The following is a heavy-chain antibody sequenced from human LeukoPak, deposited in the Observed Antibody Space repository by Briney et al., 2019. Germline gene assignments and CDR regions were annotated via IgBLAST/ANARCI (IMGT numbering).Heavy chain of an antibody. Sequence: QPGRSLRLSCAASGFTFSSYGMHWVRQAPGKGLEWVAVISYDGSNKYYADSVKGRFTISRDNSKNTLYLQMNSLRAEDTAVYYCAKDAYFGWLPNPKHNWFDPWGQGTLVTVSS. CDR2: ISYDGSNK. J-gene: IGHJ5*02. CDR1: GFTFSSYG. CDR3: AKDAYFGWLPNPKHNWFDP. V-gene: IGHV3-30*18. D-gene: IGHD3-9*01.